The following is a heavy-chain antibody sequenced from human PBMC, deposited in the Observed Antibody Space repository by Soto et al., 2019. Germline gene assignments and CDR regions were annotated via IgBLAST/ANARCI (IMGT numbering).Heavy chain of an antibody. CDR3: ARGGQWLLREYYGMDV. CDR2: MNPNSGNT. D-gene: IGHD6-19*01. CDR1: GYTFTSYD. Sequence: VASVKVSCKASGYTFTSYDINWVRQATGEGLEWMGWMNPNSGNTGYAQKFQGRVAMTRNTSISTAYMELSSLRSEDTAVYYCARGGQWLLREYYGMDVWGPGPT. J-gene: IGHJ6*01. V-gene: IGHV1-8*01.